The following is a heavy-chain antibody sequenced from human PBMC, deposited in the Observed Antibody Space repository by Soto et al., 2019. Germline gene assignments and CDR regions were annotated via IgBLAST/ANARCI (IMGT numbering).Heavy chain of an antibody. CDR3: ARATYYYDSSGPQPIYYFDY. D-gene: IGHD3-22*01. CDR2: IYYSGST. CDR1: GGSISSSSYY. V-gene: IGHV4-39*01. J-gene: IGHJ4*02. Sequence: EILSLTCTVSGGSISSSSYYWGWIRQPPGKGLEWIGSIYYSGSTYYNPSLKSRVTISVDTSKNQFSLKLSSVTAADTAVYYCARATYYYDSSGPQPIYYFDYWGQGTLVTVSS.